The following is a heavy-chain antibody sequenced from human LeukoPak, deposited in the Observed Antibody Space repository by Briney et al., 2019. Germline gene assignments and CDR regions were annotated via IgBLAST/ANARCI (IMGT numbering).Heavy chain of an antibody. CDR1: GYTFTGYY. Sequence: ASVKVSCKASGYTFTGYYMHWVRQAPGQGLEWMGRINPNSGGTNYAQKFQGRVTMTRDTSISTAYMELSRLRSDETAVYYCAREGPGAIYCSGGSCYSAFDIWGQGTMVTVSS. J-gene: IGHJ3*02. CDR3: AREGPGAIYCSGGSCYSAFDI. CDR2: INPNSGGT. V-gene: IGHV1-2*06. D-gene: IGHD2-15*01.